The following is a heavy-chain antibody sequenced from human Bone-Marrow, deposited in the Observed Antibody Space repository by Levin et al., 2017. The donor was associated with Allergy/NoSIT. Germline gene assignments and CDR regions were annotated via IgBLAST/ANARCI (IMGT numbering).Heavy chain of an antibody. Sequence: LSLTCAASGFTFSSYEMNWVRQAPGKGLEWVSYISSSGSTIYYADSVKGRFTISRDNAKNSLYLQMNSLRAEDTAVYYCATARNIVATYDYWGQGTLVTVSS. D-gene: IGHD5-12*01. CDR1: GFTFSSYE. J-gene: IGHJ4*02. CDR3: ATARNIVATYDY. CDR2: ISSSGSTI. V-gene: IGHV3-48*03.